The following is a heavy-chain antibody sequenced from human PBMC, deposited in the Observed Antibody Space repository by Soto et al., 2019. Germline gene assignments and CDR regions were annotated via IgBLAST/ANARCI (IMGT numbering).Heavy chain of an antibody. CDR3: ASPGHTALDY. J-gene: IGHJ4*02. CDR2: ISSSSSYI. Sequence: GGSLRLSCAASGFTFSSYSMNWVRQAPGKGLEWVSSISSSSSYIYYADSVKGRFTISRDNAKNSLYLQMNSLRAEDTAVYYCASPGHTALDYWGQGTLVTVSS. D-gene: IGHD5-18*01. V-gene: IGHV3-21*01. CDR1: GFTFSSYS.